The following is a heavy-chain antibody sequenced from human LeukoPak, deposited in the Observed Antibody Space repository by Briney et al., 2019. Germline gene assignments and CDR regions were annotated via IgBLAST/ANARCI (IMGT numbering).Heavy chain of an antibody. V-gene: IGHV4-39*02. CDR3: ARDFLGAGTVGATSGY. Sequence: SETLSLTCTVSGGSISSSPYYWGWVRQPPGKGLEWIGSIYYSGNTYYNPSLKSRVTISVDTSKNQFSLKVNSVTAADTAVYYCARDFLGAGTVGATSGYWGQGTLVTASS. J-gene: IGHJ4*02. CDR1: GGSISSSPYY. D-gene: IGHD1-26*01. CDR2: IYYSGNT.